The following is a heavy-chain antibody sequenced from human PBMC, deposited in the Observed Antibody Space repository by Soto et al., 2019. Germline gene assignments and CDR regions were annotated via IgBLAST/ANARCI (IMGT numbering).Heavy chain of an antibody. V-gene: IGHV4-30-2*05. J-gene: IGHJ4*02. D-gene: IGHD5-18*01. CDR2: IYYSGST. CDR1: GGSISSGGYS. Sequence: SETLSLTCAVSGGSISSGGYSWSWIRQPPGKGLEWIGYIYYSGSTYYNPSLKSRVTISVDTSKNQFSLKLSSVTAADTAVYYCAREGVHTAMLGGFDYWGQGTLVTVSS. CDR3: AREGVHTAMLGGFDY.